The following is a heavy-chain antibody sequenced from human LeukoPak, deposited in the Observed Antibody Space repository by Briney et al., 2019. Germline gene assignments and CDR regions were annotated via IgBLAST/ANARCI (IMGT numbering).Heavy chain of an antibody. J-gene: IGHJ4*02. CDR1: GLTFSSYA. V-gene: IGHV3-23*01. Sequence: GGSLRFPGQAPGLTFSSYAITWVRKAPGKGLKWASAISDSGGSTYYTDSVKGRFTISRDNSKNTLYLQMNSLRAEDTAVYYCAKGEKTRPFGGVIDYWGQGALVTVSS. D-gene: IGHD3-16*02. CDR3: AKGEKTRPFGGVIDY. CDR2: ISDSGGST.